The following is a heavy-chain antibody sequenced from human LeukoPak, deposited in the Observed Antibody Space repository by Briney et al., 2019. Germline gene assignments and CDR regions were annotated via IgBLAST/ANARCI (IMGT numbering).Heavy chain of an antibody. V-gene: IGHV3-15*01. J-gene: IGHJ4*02. CDR1: RFTFSSYW. CDR2: IKSKTDGGTT. CDR3: TTEIVRRRVRGARGDY. D-gene: IGHD3-10*01. Sequence: GGSLRLSCAASRFTFSSYWMSWVRQAPGKGLEWVGRIKSKTDGGTTDYAAPVKGRFTISRDDSKNTLYLQMNSLKTEDTAVYYCTTEIVRRRVRGARGDYWGQGTLVTVSS.